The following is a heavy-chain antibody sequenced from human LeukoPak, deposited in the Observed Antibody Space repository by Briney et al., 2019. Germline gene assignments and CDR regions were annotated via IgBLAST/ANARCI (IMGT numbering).Heavy chain of an antibody. J-gene: IGHJ4*02. CDR2: IYSGGST. D-gene: IGHD2-21*02. Sequence: GGSLRLSCAASGFTVSSNYMSWVRQAPGKGLEWVSVIYSGGSTYYADSVKGRFTISRDNSKDTLYLQMNSLRAEDTAVYYCARILFVTCRVTDPSDYWGQGTLVTVSS. CDR1: GFTVSSNY. V-gene: IGHV3-53*01. CDR3: ARILFVTCRVTDPSDY.